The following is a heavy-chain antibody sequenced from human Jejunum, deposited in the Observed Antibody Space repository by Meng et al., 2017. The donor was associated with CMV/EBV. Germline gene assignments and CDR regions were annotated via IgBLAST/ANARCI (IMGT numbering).Heavy chain of an antibody. J-gene: IGHJ2*01. D-gene: IGHD7-27*01. Sequence: QVQLQRGGSGLCKPPETLSLTSVVSGGSLGYHYWAWIRQPPGKGLEWIGEINSSGITTYNPSLKSRVSISVDASNNQFSLKMNSVTAADTAVYYCARALGSLDLWGRGTLVTVSS. V-gene: IGHV4-34*01. CDR3: ARALGSLDL. CDR1: GGSLGYHY. CDR2: INSSGIT.